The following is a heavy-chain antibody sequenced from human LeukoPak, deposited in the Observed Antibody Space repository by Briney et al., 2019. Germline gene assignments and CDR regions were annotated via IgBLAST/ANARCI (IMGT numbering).Heavy chain of an antibody. D-gene: IGHD3-10*01. CDR3: ARTYGWGTYQYYSHYMDV. V-gene: IGHV1-69*13. J-gene: IGHJ6*03. CDR1: GGTLSSHG. Sequence: SVKVSCKASGGTLSSHGLSWVRQAPGQGLQWMGGIIPVFGIANYAPKFQGRVTITADEFTSYMELRSLRSEDTAVYYCARTYGWGTYQYYSHYMDVGG. CDR2: IIPVFGIA.